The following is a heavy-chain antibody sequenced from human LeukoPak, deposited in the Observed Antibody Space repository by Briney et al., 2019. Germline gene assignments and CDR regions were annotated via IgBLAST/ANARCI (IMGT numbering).Heavy chain of an antibody. CDR2: IYHSGST. V-gene: IGHV4-38-2*02. D-gene: IGHD5/OR15-5a*01. CDR3: ARISRLPNWFDP. Sequence: SETLSLTCTVSGYSISSGYYWGWIRQPPGKGLEWIGSIYHSGSTYYNPSLKSRATISGDTSKNQFSLKLSSVTAADTAVYYCARISRLPNWFDPWGQGTLFTVSS. J-gene: IGHJ5*02. CDR1: GYSISSGYY.